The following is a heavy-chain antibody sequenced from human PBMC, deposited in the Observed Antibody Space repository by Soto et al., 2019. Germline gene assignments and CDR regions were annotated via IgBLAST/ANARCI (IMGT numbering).Heavy chain of an antibody. CDR3: ARGLKGIAAAMYYYYMDV. CDR2: INHSGST. CDR1: GGSFSGYY. J-gene: IGHJ6*03. V-gene: IGHV4-34*01. D-gene: IGHD6-13*01. Sequence: SETLSLTCAVYGGSFSGYYWSWIRQPPGKGLEWIGEINHSGSTYYNPSLKSRVTISVDTSKNQFSLKLSSVTAADTAVYYCARGLKGIAAAMYYYYMDVWGKGTTVTVSS.